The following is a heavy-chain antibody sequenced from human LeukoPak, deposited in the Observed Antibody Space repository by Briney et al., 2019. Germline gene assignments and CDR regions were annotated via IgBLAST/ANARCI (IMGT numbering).Heavy chain of an antibody. Sequence: GGSLRLSCAASGFTFSSYAMSWVRQAPGKGLEWVSAISGSGGSTYYADSVKGRFTISRDNSKNTLYLQMNSLRAEDTAVYYCANQYYQDYYYYGMDVWGQGTTVTVSS. CDR2: ISGSGGST. CDR3: ANQYYQDYYYYGMDV. V-gene: IGHV3-23*01. CDR1: GFTFSSYA. J-gene: IGHJ6*02. D-gene: IGHD2-2*01.